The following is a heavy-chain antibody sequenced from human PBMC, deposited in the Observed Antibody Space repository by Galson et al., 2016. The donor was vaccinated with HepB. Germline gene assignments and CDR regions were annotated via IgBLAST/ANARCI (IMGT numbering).Heavy chain of an antibody. V-gene: IGHV4-61*08. CDR2: FYYTGST. J-gene: IGHJ2*01. Sequence: SETLSLTCTVSGASVNSGGYYWSWIRQPPGKGLEWIGHFYYTGSTEYNPSLKGRVTISVDTSKNQISLRVTSVTAADTAVYYCARGYCYGGTCYDYDGDRWSFDLWGRGTLVPVSS. CDR3: ARGYCYGGTCYDYDGDRWSFDL. D-gene: IGHD2-15*01. CDR1: GASVNSGGYY.